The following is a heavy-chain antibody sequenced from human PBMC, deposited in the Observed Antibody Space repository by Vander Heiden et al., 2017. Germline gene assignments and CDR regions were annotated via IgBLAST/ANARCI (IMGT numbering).Heavy chain of an antibody. CDR1: GFPVSHNY. V-gene: IGHV3-66*03. Sequence: EVQLVESGGGLIQPGGSLRLYCAAAGFPVSHNYMSWVPQAPGKGLEGVSVIYSCGSTSYAVVVCGRFTISRDNSKNTCYPQMNSPSAEATVVYYCAVVVGSLSMTAEVRTTGWMVGWG. D-gene: IGHD3-22*01. J-gene: IGHJ6*01. CDR2: IYSCGST. CDR3: AVVVGSLSMTAEVRTTGWMVG.